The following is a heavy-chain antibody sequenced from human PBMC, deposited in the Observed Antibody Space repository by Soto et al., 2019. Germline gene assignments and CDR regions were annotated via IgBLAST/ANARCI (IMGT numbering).Heavy chain of an antibody. CDR3: ARYQRVGGTVRYNYYGMDV. Sequence: PGESLKISCQGSGYSFTSYWIGWVRQMPGKGLEWMGIIYPGDSDARYSPSFQGQVIFSADKSTRTAYLQWSSLKASDTAMYYCARYQRVGGTVRYNYYGMDVWGQGTTVTVSS. V-gene: IGHV5-51*01. CDR2: IYPGDSDA. J-gene: IGHJ6*02. CDR1: GYSFTSYW. D-gene: IGHD1-26*01.